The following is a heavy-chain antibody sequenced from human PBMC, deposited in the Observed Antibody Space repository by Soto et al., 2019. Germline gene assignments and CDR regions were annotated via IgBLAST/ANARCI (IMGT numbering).Heavy chain of an antibody. Sequence: ASVKVSCKASGYTFTGYYMHWVRQAPGQGLEWMGWINPNSGGTNYAQKFQGRVTMTRDTSISTAYMELSRLRSDDTAVYYCARARVDTAMVFDYWGQGTLVTV. CDR3: ARARVDTAMVFDY. CDR1: GYTFTGYY. D-gene: IGHD5-18*01. CDR2: INPNSGGT. J-gene: IGHJ4*02. V-gene: IGHV1-2*02.